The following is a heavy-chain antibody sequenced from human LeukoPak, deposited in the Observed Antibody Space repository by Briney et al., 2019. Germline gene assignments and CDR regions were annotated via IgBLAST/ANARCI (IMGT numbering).Heavy chain of an antibody. CDR2: IYTSGST. CDR3: ARVGYYDSSGYSTLYYFDY. D-gene: IGHD3-22*01. J-gene: IGHJ4*02. Sequence: KPSETLSLTCTVSGGSISSYYWSWIRQPAGKGLEWIGRIYTSGSTNYNPSLKSRVTMSVDTSKNQFSLKLSSVTAADTAVYYCARVGYYDSSGYSTLYYFDYWGQGTLVTVSS. CDR1: GGSISSYY. V-gene: IGHV4-4*07.